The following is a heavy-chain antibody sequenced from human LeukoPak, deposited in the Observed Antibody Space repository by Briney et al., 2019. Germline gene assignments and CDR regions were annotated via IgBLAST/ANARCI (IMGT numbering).Heavy chain of an antibody. J-gene: IGHJ5*02. V-gene: IGHV1-18*01. D-gene: IGHD2-8*01. CDR3: ARGEIMGTKNWFDP. CDR1: GYTFTSYG. Sequence: GASVKVSCKASGYTFTSYGISWVRQAPGQGLEWMGWISAYNGNTNYAQKLQGRVTMTEDTSTDTAYTELSRLRSDDTAVYYCARGEIMGTKNWFDPWGQGTLVTVSS. CDR2: ISAYNGNT.